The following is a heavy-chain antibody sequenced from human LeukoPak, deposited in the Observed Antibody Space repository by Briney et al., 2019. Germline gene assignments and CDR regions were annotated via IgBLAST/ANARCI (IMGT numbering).Heavy chain of an antibody. V-gene: IGHV1-18*01. CDR3: ARGGVTTWTKPYFFDF. J-gene: IGHJ4*02. D-gene: IGHD4-17*01. CDR1: GYTFTSYG. CDR2: ISAYNGNT. Sequence: ASVKVSCKASGYTFTSYGISWVRQAPGQGLEWMGWISAYNGNTNYAQKLQGRVTMTTDTSTSTAYMELRSLRSDDTAVYYCARGGVTTWTKPYFFDFWGQGTLVTVSS.